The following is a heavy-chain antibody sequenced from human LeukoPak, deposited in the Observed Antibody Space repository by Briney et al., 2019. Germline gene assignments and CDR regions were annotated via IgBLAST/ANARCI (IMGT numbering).Heavy chain of an antibody. CDR1: GFTFGSYW. CDR3: ARGGKISWARDWYFDL. Sequence: PGGSLRLSCAASGFTFGSYWMHWVRQAPGKGPIWVSRINSDGRITSYGESLKGRFTISRDHAKNTLYLQMKSLRAEDTAVYYCARGGKISWARDWYFDLWGRGTLVTVSS. CDR2: INSDGRIT. V-gene: IGHV3-74*01. D-gene: IGHD6-13*01. J-gene: IGHJ2*01.